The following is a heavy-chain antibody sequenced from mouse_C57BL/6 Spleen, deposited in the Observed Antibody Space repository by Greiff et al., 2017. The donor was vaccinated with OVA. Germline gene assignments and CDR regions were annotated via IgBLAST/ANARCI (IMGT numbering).Heavy chain of an antibody. Sequence: EVKLMESGEGLVKPGGSLKLSCAASGFTFSSYAMSWVRQTPEKRLEWVAYISSGGDYIYYADTVKGRFTISKDNARNTLYLQMSSLKSEDTAMYYCTRDHLYDGYPAWFAYWGQGTLVTVSA. CDR1: GFTFSSYA. J-gene: IGHJ3*01. V-gene: IGHV5-9-1*02. D-gene: IGHD2-3*01. CDR3: TRDHLYDGYPAWFAY. CDR2: ISSGGDYI.